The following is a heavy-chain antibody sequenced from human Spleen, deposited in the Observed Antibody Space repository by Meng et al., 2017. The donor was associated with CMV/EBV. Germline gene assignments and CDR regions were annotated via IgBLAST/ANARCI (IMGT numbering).Heavy chain of an antibody. CDR2: ISSSGTTI. D-gene: IGHD2-15*01. V-gene: IGHV3-11*01. CDR3: ARDYKVVGYYGMDV. J-gene: IGHJ6*02. Sequence: GESLKISCAASGFTFDDYGMSWVRQAPGKGLEWVSYISSSGTTIYYADSVKGRFTISRDNAKKSLHLQMNSLRVEDTAVYYCARDYKVVGYYGMDVWGQGTMVTVSS. CDR1: GFTFDDYG.